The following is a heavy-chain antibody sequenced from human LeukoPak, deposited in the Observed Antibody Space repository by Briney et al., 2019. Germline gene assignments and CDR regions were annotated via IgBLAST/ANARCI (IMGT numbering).Heavy chain of an antibody. CDR2: IWYDGSNK. J-gene: IGHJ4*02. CDR3: AREVTMVRGFDY. Sequence: GGSLRLSCAASGFTFSSYAMSWVRQAPGKGLEWVAVIWYDGSNKYYADSVKGRFTISRDNSKNTLYLQMNSLRAEDTAVYYCAREVTMVRGFDYWGQGTLVTVSS. D-gene: IGHD3-10*01. CDR1: GFTFSSYA. V-gene: IGHV3-33*08.